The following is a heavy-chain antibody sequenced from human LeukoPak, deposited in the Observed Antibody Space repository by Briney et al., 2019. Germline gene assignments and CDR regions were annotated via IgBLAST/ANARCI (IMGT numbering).Heavy chain of an antibody. CDR2: INPSGGST. Sequence: ASVKVSCKASGYTFTSYYIHWVRQAPGQGLEWMGIINPSGGSTTYAQKFQGRVTMTRDTSTSTVYMELNSLRADDTAVYYCAKVLSGSYSTFDCWGQGTLVTVS. V-gene: IGHV1-46*01. D-gene: IGHD1-26*01. CDR1: GYTFTSYY. J-gene: IGHJ4*02. CDR3: AKVLSGSYSTFDC.